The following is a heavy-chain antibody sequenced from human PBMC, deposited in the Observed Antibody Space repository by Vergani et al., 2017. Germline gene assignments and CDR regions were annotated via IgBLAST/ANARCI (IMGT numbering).Heavy chain of an antibody. CDR2: SIPIFGTA. J-gene: IGHJ6*03. CDR1: GGTFSSYA. CDR3: AXGITIFGMDHTPDTNYYYYYMDV. Sequence: QVQLVQSGAEVKKPGSSVKVSCKASGGTFSSYAISWVRQAPGQGLEWMGGSIPIFGTANYAQTFQGSVTITADESTSTAYMELSSLRSEDTAVYYCAXGITIFGMDHTPDTNYYYYYMDVEGKGTTVTVSS. V-gene: IGHV1-69*01. D-gene: IGHD3-3*01.